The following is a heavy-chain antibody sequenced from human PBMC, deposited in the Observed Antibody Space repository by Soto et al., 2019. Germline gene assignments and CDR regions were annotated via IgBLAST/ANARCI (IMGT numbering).Heavy chain of an antibody. CDR2: IKSKTDGGTT. D-gene: IGHD6-25*01. V-gene: IGHV3-15*01. Sequence: GGSLRLSCAASGFTFTNAWMSWVRQAPGKGLEWVGRIKSKTDGGTTDYAAPVKGRFTISRDDSKNTLSLTMNSLKTETTAVAYCTKASGTHGAEYFQHWGQGTLVTVSS. CDR3: TKASGTHGAEYFQH. J-gene: IGHJ1*01. CDR1: GFTFTNAW.